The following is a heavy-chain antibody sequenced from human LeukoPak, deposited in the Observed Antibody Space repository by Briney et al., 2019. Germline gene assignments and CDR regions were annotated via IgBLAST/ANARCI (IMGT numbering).Heavy chain of an antibody. CDR2: IKQDGSKK. CDR3: ARDTLGSSGYYIY. J-gene: IGHJ4*02. V-gene: IGHV3-7*01. CDR1: GFPFSSYW. D-gene: IGHD3-3*01. Sequence: GGSLRLSCVASGFPFSSYWMTWVRQAPGKGLEWVANIKQDGSKKSYVDSVKGRFTISRDNAKNSLYLQMNSLRAEDTAVYYCARDTLGSSGYYIYWGQGTLVTVSS.